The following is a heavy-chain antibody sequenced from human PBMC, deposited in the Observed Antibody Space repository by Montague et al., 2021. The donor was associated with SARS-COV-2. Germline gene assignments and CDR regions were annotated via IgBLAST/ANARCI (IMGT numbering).Heavy chain of an antibody. V-gene: IGHV1-8*02. Sequence: SVKVSCKASGYTFTSYDTNWVRQATGQGLEWMGWVSPNSGNTGYAQKFQGRVTMTRNTFISTAYMELSSLRSEDTAVYYCARADRLGDLNDVIPYYYYGMDVWGQGTTVTVSS. CDR1: GYTFTSYD. CDR3: ARADRLGDLNDVIPYYYYGMDV. D-gene: IGHD3-10*01. CDR2: VSPNSGNT. J-gene: IGHJ6*02.